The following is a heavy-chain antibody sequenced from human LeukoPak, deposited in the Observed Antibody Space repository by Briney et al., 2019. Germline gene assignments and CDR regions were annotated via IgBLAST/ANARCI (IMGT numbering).Heavy chain of an antibody. D-gene: IGHD3-22*01. CDR1: GYTFTSYG. V-gene: IGHV1-2*02. CDR3: ARGFDSWSQYDN. Sequence: GASVKVSCKASGYTFTSYGISWVRQAPGQGLEWMGWINPNSGGRNYAQKFQGRVTMTRDTSISTAYMELSRLRSDDTAVYYCARGFDSWSQYDNWGQGTLVTVSS. CDR2: INPNSGGR. J-gene: IGHJ4*02.